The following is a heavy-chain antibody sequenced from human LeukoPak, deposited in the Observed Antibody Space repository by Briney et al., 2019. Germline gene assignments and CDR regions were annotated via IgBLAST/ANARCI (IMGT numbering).Heavy chain of an antibody. Sequence: GGSLRLSCAASGFTFSSYGMRWVRQAPGKGLEWVAVISYDGSNKYYADSVKGRFTISRDNSKNTLYLQMNSLRAEDTAVYYCAKEVVYDSSGYSFYFDYWGQGTLVTVSS. D-gene: IGHD3-22*01. V-gene: IGHV3-30*18. CDR3: AKEVVYDSSGYSFYFDY. J-gene: IGHJ4*02. CDR1: GFTFSSYG. CDR2: ISYDGSNK.